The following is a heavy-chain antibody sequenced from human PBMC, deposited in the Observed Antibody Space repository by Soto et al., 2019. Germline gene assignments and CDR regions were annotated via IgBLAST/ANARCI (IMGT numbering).Heavy chain of an antibody. D-gene: IGHD4-17*01. Sequence: EVQLLESGGGLVQPGGSLRLSCAASGFTFSSYAMSWVRQAPGKGLEWVSAISGSGGSTYYADSVKGRFTISRDNSKNTLYLQMNSLRAEDTAVYYCAKDFGPYGEYPDAFDIWGQGTMVTVSS. CDR3: AKDFGPYGEYPDAFDI. J-gene: IGHJ3*02. CDR1: GFTFSSYA. CDR2: ISGSGGST. V-gene: IGHV3-23*01.